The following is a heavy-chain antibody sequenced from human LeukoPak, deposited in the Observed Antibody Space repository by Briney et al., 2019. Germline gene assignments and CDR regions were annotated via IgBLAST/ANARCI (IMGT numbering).Heavy chain of an antibody. CDR3: AKRSQVDYYDSSGYGD. D-gene: IGHD3-22*01. CDR2: ISGSGGST. CDR1: GFTFSSYA. V-gene: IGHV3-23*01. Sequence: GGSLRLSCAASGFTFSSYAMSWVRQAPGKGLEWVSAISGSGGSTYYADSVKGRFTISRDNSKNTLYLQMNSLRAEETAVYYCAKRSQVDYYDSSGYGDWGQGTLVTVSS. J-gene: IGHJ4*02.